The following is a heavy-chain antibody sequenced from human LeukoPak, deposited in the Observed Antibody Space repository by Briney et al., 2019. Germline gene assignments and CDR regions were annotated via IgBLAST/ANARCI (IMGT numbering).Heavy chain of an antibody. V-gene: IGHV1-46*02. Sequence: ASVKVSCKAFGYTLNSYYMHWVRQAPGQGLEWMGKINFSVGSIDYVQKFQGRVTMTRDTSTSTVYMELSSLRSEDTAVYYCASHSSGWQQTYFDYWGQGTLVTVSS. CDR1: GYTLNSYY. D-gene: IGHD6-19*01. J-gene: IGHJ4*02. CDR2: INFSVGSI. CDR3: ASHSSGWQQTYFDY.